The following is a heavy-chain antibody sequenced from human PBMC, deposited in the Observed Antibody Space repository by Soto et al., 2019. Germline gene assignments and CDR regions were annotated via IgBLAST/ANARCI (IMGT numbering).Heavy chain of an antibody. D-gene: IGHD4-17*01. J-gene: IGHJ6*03. V-gene: IGHV1-18*01. CDR1: GYTFTGYG. Sequence: ASVKVSCKASGYTFTGYGIIWVRQAPGQGLEWMGWISAYNGNTNYAQKLQGRVTMTTDTSTSTAYMELRSLRSDDTAVYYCARATTVTIPYYYYYMDVWGKGTTVTVSS. CDR3: ARATTVTIPYYYYYMDV. CDR2: ISAYNGNT.